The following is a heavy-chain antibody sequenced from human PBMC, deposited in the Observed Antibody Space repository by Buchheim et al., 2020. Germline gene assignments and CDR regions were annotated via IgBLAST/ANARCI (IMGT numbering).Heavy chain of an antibody. CDR1: GYNFFGSG. V-gene: IGHV1-18*03. CDR2: ISPYNGNT. D-gene: IGHD3-10*01. J-gene: IGHJ4*02. CDR3: ARDTSYSNHQFDY. Sequence: QVQLVQSRPQVMKPGASVKVSCKASGYNFFGSGLHWVRQAPGQGLEWMGWISPYNGNTKYAQNVRDRVTMTIDASTTTLYMELRSLRSDDVAVYYCARDTSYSNHQFDYWGQGTL.